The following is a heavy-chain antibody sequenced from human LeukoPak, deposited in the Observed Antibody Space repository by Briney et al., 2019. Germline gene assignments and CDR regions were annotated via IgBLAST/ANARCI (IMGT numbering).Heavy chain of an antibody. CDR2: ISAYNGNT. V-gene: IGHV1-18*01. CDR1: GYTFTSYG. J-gene: IGHJ4*02. D-gene: IGHD3-10*01. Sequence: ASLKVSCKASGYTFTSYGISWVRQAPGQGLEWMGWISAYNGNTNCAQKLQGRVTMTTDTSTSTAYMELRSLRSDDTAVYYCARDTTYYYGSGSEPFDYWGQGTLVTVSS. CDR3: ARDTTYYYGSGSEPFDY.